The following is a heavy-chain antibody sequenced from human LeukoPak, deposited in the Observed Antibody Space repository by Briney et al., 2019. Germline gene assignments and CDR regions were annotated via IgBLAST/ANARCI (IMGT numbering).Heavy chain of an antibody. CDR3: ARDRTDDVGRNYHPMFDL. V-gene: IGHV3-74*01. Sequence: GGSLRLSYAASGCTFSSHWMHWVRQVSGRGPVWVSRINLDGSNTIYADSVKGRFTISRDNAKNTLHLQMSSLRAEDTALYYCARDRTDDVGRNYHPMFDLWGQGTMVTVSS. CDR2: INLDGSNT. CDR1: GCTFSSHW. J-gene: IGHJ3*01. D-gene: IGHD3-10*01.